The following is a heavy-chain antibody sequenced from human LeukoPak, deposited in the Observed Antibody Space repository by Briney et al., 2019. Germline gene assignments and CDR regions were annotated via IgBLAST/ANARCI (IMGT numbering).Heavy chain of an antibody. Sequence: SETLSLTCAVSGGSISSGGYSWSWIRQPPGKGLEWIGYIYHSGSTYYNPSLKSRVTISVDTSRNQFSLKLSSVTAADTAVYYCASLAVAGLSEGYWGQGTLVIVSS. CDR2: IYHSGST. CDR3: ASLAVAGLSEGY. D-gene: IGHD6-19*01. J-gene: IGHJ4*02. CDR1: GGSISSGGYS. V-gene: IGHV4-30-2*01.